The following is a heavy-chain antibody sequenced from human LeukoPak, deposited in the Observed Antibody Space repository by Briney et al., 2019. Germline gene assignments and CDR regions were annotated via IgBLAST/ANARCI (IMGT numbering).Heavy chain of an antibody. J-gene: IGHJ4*02. Sequence: QPGGSLRLSCAASGFTFSSYAMSWVRQAPGKGLEWVSAISGSGGSTYYADSVKGRFTISRDNSKNTLYLQMNSLRAEDTAVYYCAKDQPGNYYDSSGYPEVPFDYWGQGTLVTVSS. CDR2: ISGSGGST. D-gene: IGHD3-22*01. CDR3: AKDQPGNYYDSSGYPEVPFDY. CDR1: GFTFSSYA. V-gene: IGHV3-23*01.